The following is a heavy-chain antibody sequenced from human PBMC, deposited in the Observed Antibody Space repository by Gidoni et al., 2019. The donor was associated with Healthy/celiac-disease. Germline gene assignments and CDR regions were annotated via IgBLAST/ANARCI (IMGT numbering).Heavy chain of an antibody. CDR1: AFPFSTYA. CDR2: ISYDGRNK. J-gene: IGHJ2*01. Sequence: QVQLVESGGGVVRPGRSLSLPGAASAFPFSTYAMPWVRQAPGKGLEWGAVISYDGRNKYYADSVKGRFTISRDNSKNTLYLQMNSLRAEDTAVYYCARAGKGCSSTSCYTSGYFDLWGRGTLVTVSS. V-gene: IGHV3-30*04. CDR3: ARAGKGCSSTSCYTSGYFDL. D-gene: IGHD2-2*02.